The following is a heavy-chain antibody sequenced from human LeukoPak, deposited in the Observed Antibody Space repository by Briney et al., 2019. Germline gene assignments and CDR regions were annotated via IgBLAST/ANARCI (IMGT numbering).Heavy chain of an antibody. CDR1: GGSISSYY. V-gene: IGHV4-4*07. CDR3: ARGEAVAARGYYFDY. Sequence: PSETLSPTCTVSGGSISSYYWSWIRQPAGKGLEWIGRIYTSGSTNYNPSLKSRVTISVDKSKNQFSLKLSSVTAADTAVYYCARGEAVAARGYYFDYWGQGTLVTVSS. CDR2: IYTSGST. J-gene: IGHJ4*02. D-gene: IGHD6-19*01.